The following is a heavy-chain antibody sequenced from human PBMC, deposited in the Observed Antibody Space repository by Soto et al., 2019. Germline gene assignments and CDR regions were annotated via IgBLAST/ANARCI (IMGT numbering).Heavy chain of an antibody. Sequence: QVQLVQSGAEVKEPGSSVKVSCKASGGTFSSYAISWVRQAPGQGLEWMGGIIPLFRTPDYAQKFQGRDKITADEPTSTAYMELSSLRVEDTAVYYCARDNDRLQLGGNYFYIMDVWGQGTTITVSS. V-gene: IGHV1-69*12. J-gene: IGHJ6*02. CDR1: GGTFSSYA. D-gene: IGHD4-4*01. CDR3: ARDNDRLQLGGNYFYIMDV. CDR2: IIPLFRTP.